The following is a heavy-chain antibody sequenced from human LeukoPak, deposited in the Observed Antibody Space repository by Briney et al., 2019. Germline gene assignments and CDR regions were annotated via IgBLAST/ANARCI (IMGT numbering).Heavy chain of an antibody. CDR3: ARGGHAGYYYGSGSYYTYNDY. CDR1: GYTFTSYG. D-gene: IGHD3-10*01. V-gene: IGHV1-18*01. Sequence: GASVKVSCKASGYTFTSYGISWVRQAPGQGLEWMGWISAYNGNTNYAQKLQGRVTMTTDTSTSTAYMELRSLRSDDTAVYYCARGGHAGYYYGSGSYYTYNDYWGQGTLVTVSS. J-gene: IGHJ4*02. CDR2: ISAYNGNT.